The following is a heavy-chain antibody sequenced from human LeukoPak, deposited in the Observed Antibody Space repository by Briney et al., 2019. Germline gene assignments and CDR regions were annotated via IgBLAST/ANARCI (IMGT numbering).Heavy chain of an antibody. Sequence: GGSLRLSCAVSGFTFSTYDMSWVRQAPGKGLEWVSAISGSGGSTYYADSVKGRFTISRDNSKNTLYLQLKSLRAEDTAVYYCAKDSSSGAYFDYWGQGTLVTVSS. D-gene: IGHD1-26*01. J-gene: IGHJ4*02. V-gene: IGHV3-23*01. CDR3: AKDSSSGAYFDY. CDR1: GFTFSTYD. CDR2: ISGSGGST.